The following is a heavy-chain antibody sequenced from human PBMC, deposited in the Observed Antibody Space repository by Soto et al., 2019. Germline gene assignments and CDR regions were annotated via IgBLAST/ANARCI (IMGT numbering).Heavy chain of an antibody. CDR3: ATSDGSGSAHFDS. J-gene: IGHJ4*02. Sequence: QVQLVQSGTEVTKPGSSVPVSCTASGDIFSRSTLSWVRQAPGQRLEWMGRIIPMLGMSNSALKFQGRLTISADTSTNKVYMHLNSLRSDDTAVYYCATSDGSGSAHFDSWGQGTLVTVSS. CDR2: IIPMLGMS. CDR1: GDIFSRST. D-gene: IGHD3-10*01. V-gene: IGHV1-69*02.